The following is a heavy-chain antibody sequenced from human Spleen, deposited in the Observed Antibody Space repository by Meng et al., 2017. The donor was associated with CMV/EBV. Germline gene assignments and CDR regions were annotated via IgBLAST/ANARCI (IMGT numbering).Heavy chain of an antibody. J-gene: IGHJ5*02. V-gene: IGHV3-74*01. CDR2: IDYDGSSA. CDR1: GFTFSDYW. CDR3: ARVATLTTIPWFDP. Sequence: GGSLRLSCAASGFTFSDYWMHWVRQAPGKGLVWVSRIDYDGSSATYADSVRGRFTISRDNAKSTLYLQMNSLTADDTAVYYCARVATLTTIPWFDPWGQGTLVTVSS. D-gene: IGHD4-11*01.